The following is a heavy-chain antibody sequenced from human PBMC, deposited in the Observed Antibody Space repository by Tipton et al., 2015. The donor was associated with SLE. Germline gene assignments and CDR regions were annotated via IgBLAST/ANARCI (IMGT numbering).Heavy chain of an antibody. J-gene: IGHJ4*02. Sequence: GSLRLSCTVSGGSVSSSSYYWGWIRQPPGEGLEWIGTISYGGNTYYNPSLKTPVTISVDTSKNQFSLKLGSVTAADTAVYYCARRGTGGRSYDYWGQGTLVTVSS. CDR1: GGSVSSSSYY. CDR2: ISYGGNT. D-gene: IGHD7-27*01. CDR3: ARRGTGGRSYDY. V-gene: IGHV4-39*01.